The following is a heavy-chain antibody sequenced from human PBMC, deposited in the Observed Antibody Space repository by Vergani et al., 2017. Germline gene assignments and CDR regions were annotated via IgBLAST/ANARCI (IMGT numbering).Heavy chain of an antibody. CDR2: ISSSSSTI. J-gene: IGHJ6*02. Sequence: VQLVESGGGVVQPGRSLRLSCAASGFTFSSYSMNWVRQAPGKGLEWVSYISSSSSTIYYADSVKGRFTISRDNAKNSLYLQMNSLRAEDTAVYYCARDPCDFESCYINYYYGMDVWGQGTTVTVSS. CDR3: ARDPCDFESCYINYYYGMDV. CDR1: GFTFSSYS. D-gene: IGHD2-15*01. V-gene: IGHV3-48*04.